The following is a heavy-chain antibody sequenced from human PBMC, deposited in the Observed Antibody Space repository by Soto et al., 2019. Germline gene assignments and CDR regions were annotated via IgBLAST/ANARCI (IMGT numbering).Heavy chain of an antibody. Sequence: QVQLVESGGGVVQPGRSLRLSCAVSGFTFSSYGMHWVRQAPDKGLEWVAVISYDGSNKYYADSVKGRFTISRDNSKNTLQLQMNSMTTADTGVYYCAKDLVSYGDHEAPLEPMDVWGQGTTVTVSS. V-gene: IGHV3-30*18. D-gene: IGHD4-17*01. CDR3: AKDLVSYGDHEAPLEPMDV. J-gene: IGHJ6*02. CDR1: GFTFSSYG. CDR2: ISYDGSNK.